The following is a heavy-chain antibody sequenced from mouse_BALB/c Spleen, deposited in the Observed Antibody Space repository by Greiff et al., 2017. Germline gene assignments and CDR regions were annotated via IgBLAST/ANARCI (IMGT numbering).Heavy chain of an antibody. J-gene: IGHJ4*01. V-gene: IGHV3-6*02. CDR1: GYSITSGYY. CDR3: ARDYYGSSPYAMDY. CDR2: ISYDGSN. D-gene: IGHD1-1*01. Sequence: EVKLMESGPGLVKPSQSLSLTCSVTGYSITSGYYWYWIRQFPGNKLEWMGYISYDGSNNYNPSLKNRISITRDTSKNQFFLKLNSVTTEDTATYYCARDYYGSSPYAMDYWGQGTSVTVSS.